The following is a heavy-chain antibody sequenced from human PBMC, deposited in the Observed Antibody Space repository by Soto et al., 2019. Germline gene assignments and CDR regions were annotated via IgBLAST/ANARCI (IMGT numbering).Heavy chain of an antibody. CDR1: GFSLSNARMG. CDR2: IFSNDEK. D-gene: IGHD3-3*01. Sequence: QVTLKESGPVLVKPTETLTLTCTVSGFSLSNARMGVSWIRQPPGKALEWLAHIFSNDEKSYSTSLKSRLTISKETSKSHVVLTITNLDSVDTATYYCARMCHYDFWSDYYFDYWGQGTPVTVSS. V-gene: IGHV2-26*01. J-gene: IGHJ4*02. CDR3: ARMCHYDFWSDYYFDY.